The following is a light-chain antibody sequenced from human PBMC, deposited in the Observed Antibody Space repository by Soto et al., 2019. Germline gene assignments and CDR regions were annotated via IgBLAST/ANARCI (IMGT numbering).Light chain of an antibody. Sequence: DIQMTQSPSSLSASVGDRVTITCQASQDISKYLNWYQQKPGKAPKLLMYDASNLETGVPSRFSGSGSATDFTFTISSLQPEDIATYYCQQYDNLPLTFGGGTKVEIK. CDR1: QDISKY. CDR2: DAS. V-gene: IGKV1-33*01. CDR3: QQYDNLPLT. J-gene: IGKJ4*01.